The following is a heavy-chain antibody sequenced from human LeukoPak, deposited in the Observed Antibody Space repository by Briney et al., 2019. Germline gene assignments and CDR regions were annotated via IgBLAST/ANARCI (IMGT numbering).Heavy chain of an antibody. Sequence: ASVKVSCKASGGTFSSYAISWVRQAPGQGLEWMGGIIPIFGTANYAQKFRGRVTITADESTSTAYMELSSLRSEDTAVYYCARELGSGQHWFDPWGQGTLVTVSS. CDR1: GGTFSSYA. D-gene: IGHD3-10*01. V-gene: IGHV1-69*13. CDR2: IIPIFGTA. J-gene: IGHJ5*02. CDR3: ARELGSGQHWFDP.